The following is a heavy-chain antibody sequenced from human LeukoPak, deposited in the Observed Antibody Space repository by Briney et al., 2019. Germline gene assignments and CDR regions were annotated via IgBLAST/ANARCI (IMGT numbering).Heavy chain of an antibody. CDR1: GFTFSSYG. D-gene: IGHD3-22*01. J-gene: IGHJ4*02. Sequence: GGSLRLSCAASGFTFSSYGMHWVRQAPGKGLEWVAVISYDGSNKYYADSVKGRFTISRDNSKNTLYLQMNSLRAEDTAVYYCARDPNSSGYYGGYFDYWGQGTLVTVSS. CDR2: ISYDGSNK. CDR3: ARDPNSSGYYGGYFDY. V-gene: IGHV3-30*03.